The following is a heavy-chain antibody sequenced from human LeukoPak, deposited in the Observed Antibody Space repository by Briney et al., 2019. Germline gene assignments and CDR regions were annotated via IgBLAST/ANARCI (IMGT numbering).Heavy chain of an antibody. Sequence: PSETLSLTCSVSGYSFSSAYYWGWIRQSPGKGLEWIGRISHSGSTYYNPSLRSRVTISVDTSKNQFSLRLTSVTAADTAVYYCARDGHYVAVWFDPWGQGTLVTVSS. CDR1: GYSFSSAYY. V-gene: IGHV4-38-2*02. J-gene: IGHJ5*02. CDR3: ARDGHYVAVWFDP. CDR2: ISHSGST. D-gene: IGHD4-17*01.